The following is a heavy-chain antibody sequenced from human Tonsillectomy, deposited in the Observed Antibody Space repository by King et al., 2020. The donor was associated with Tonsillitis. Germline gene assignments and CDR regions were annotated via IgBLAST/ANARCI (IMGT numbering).Heavy chain of an antibody. Sequence: VQLVESGAEVKKPGASVKVSCKASGYTFSSYGIIWVRQAPGQGLEWMGWISVYNGTTNYAQKLQDRVTMTTYTSTRTAYMELRSLRSDDTAVYYCASSYSDTCGYYYFQHWGQGTLVTVSS. D-gene: IGHD3-22*01. CDR2: ISVYNGTT. CDR3: ASSYSDTCGYYYFQH. J-gene: IGHJ1*01. V-gene: IGHV1-18*01. CDR1: GYTFSSYG.